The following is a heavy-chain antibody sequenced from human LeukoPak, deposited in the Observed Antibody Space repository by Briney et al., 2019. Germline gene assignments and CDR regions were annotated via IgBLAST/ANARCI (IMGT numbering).Heavy chain of an antibody. Sequence: ASVKVSCKASGGTFSSYAISWVRQAPGQGLEWMGWMNPNSGNTGYAQKFQGRVTMTRNTSISTAYMELSSLRSEDTAVYYCATGPDMVHWGQGTLVTVSS. CDR1: GGTFSSYA. D-gene: IGHD3-10*01. V-gene: IGHV1-8*02. CDR3: ATGPDMVH. CDR2: MNPNSGNT. J-gene: IGHJ4*02.